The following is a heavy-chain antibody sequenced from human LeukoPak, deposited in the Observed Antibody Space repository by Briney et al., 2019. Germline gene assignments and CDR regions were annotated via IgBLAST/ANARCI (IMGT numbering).Heavy chain of an antibody. CDR1: GYTFTSYA. CDR2: INTNTGNP. J-gene: IGHJ3*02. CDR3: ARATPYYDFWSGYYKVDAFDI. V-gene: IGHV7-4-1*02. D-gene: IGHD3-3*01. Sequence: ASVKVSCKASGYTFTSYAMNWVRQAPGQGLEWMGWINTNTGNPTYAQGFTGRFVFSLDTSVSTAYLQISGLKAEDTAVYYCARATPYYDFWSGYYKVDAFDIWGQGTMVTVSS.